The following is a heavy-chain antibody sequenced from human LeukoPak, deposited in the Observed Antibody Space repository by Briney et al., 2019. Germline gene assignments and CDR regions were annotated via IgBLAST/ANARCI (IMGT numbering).Heavy chain of an antibody. V-gene: IGHV4-61*02. CDR2: IYTSGST. CDR3: ARHAASGYSLDAFDI. J-gene: IGHJ3*02. D-gene: IGHD3-22*01. CDR1: GGSISSGSYY. Sequence: PSQTLSLTCTVSGGSISSGSYYWSWIRQPAGKGLEWIGRIYTSGSTNYNPSLKSRVTISVDTSKNQFSLKLSSVTAADTAVYYCARHAASGYSLDAFDIWGQGTMVTVSS.